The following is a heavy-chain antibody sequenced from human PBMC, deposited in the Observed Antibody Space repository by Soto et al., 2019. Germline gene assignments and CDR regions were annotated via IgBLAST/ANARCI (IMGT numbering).Heavy chain of an antibody. V-gene: IGHV3-33*01. Sequence: QVQLVESGGGVVQPGRSLRLSCAASGFTFSSYGMHWVRQAPGKGLEWVAVIWYDGSNKYYADSVKGRFTISRDNSKNTLYLQMNSVRAEDTAVYYCARNSYGLNLRISLDYWGQGTLVTVSS. D-gene: IGHD5-18*01. CDR3: ARNSYGLNLRISLDY. J-gene: IGHJ4*02. CDR2: IWYDGSNK. CDR1: GFTFSSYG.